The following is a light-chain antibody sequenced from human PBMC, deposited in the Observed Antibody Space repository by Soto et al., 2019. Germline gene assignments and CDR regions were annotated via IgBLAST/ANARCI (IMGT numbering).Light chain of an antibody. CDR1: QSVSSSY. V-gene: IGKV3-20*01. CDR2: GAS. Sequence: EIVLTQSPCTLSLFPGERATLSCRASQSVSSSYLAWYQQKPGQAPRLLIYGASSRATGIPDRFSGSGSGTDFTLTISRLEPEDFAVYYCQQYGTSPPYTFGQGTKLEIK. CDR3: QQYGTSPPYT. J-gene: IGKJ2*01.